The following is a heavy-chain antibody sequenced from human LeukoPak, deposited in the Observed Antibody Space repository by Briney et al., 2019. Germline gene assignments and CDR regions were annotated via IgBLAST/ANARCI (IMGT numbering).Heavy chain of an antibody. J-gene: IGHJ3*02. CDR1: GFTFSDYY. V-gene: IGHV3-11*01. CDR2: ISSSGSTI. Sequence: GGSLRLSCAASGFTFSDYYMSWIRQAPGKGLEWVSYISSSGSTIYYADSVRGRFTISRDNSKSTLSLQMNSLRAEDTAIYYCTSIFHYYDSSEGDDAFDIWGQGTMVTVSS. D-gene: IGHD3-22*01. CDR3: TSIFHYYDSSEGDDAFDI.